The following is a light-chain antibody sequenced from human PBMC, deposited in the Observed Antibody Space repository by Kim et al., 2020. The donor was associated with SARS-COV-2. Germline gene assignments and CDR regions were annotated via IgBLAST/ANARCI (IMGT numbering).Light chain of an antibody. CDR2: AAS. J-gene: IGKJ4*01. V-gene: IGKV1-9*01. CDR3: QQIDSFPLT. Sequence: SASVGDGVTITCRASQGISSNLAWYQQKPGKAPRLLIYAASTLESGVPSRFSGRGSGTEFTLAINSLQPEDFATYYCQQIDSFPLTFGGGTKLEIK. CDR1: QGISSN.